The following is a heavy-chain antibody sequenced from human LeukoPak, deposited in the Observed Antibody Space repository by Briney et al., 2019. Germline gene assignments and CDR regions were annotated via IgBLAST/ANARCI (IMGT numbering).Heavy chain of an antibody. CDR3: ARITGSTMTTSFDY. J-gene: IGHJ4*02. CDR1: GGSISSGGYY. D-gene: IGHD4-17*01. V-gene: IGHV4-31*03. Sequence: SETLSLTCTVSGGSISSGGYYWSWIRQYPGKGLEWIGYIYYTGSTYYNPSLKSRLTISVDTSKNQFSLKLNSVTAADTALYYCARITGSTMTTSFDYWGQGTLVTVSS. CDR2: IYYTGST.